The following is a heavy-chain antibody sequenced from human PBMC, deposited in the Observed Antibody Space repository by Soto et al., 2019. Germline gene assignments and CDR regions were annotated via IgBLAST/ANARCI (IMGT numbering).Heavy chain of an antibody. CDR3: ARAAMVHYYYYGMDV. V-gene: IGHV4-59*01. D-gene: IGHD5-18*01. Sequence: SETPSLTCTVSGGSISSYYWSWIRQPPGKGLEWIGYIYYSGSTNYNPSLKSRVTISVDTSKNQFSLKLSSVTAADTAVYYCARAAMVHYYYYGMDVWGQGTTVT. CDR1: GGSISSYY. CDR2: IYYSGST. J-gene: IGHJ6*02.